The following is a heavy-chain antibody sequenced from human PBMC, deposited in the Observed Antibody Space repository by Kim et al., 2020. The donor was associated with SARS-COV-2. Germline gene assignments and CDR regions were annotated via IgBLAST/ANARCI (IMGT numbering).Heavy chain of an antibody. CDR1: GYTFTSYG. D-gene: IGHD2-15*01. CDR2: ISAYNGNT. V-gene: IGHV1-18*01. J-gene: IGHJ5*02. CDR3: ARVRSFRAANWFDP. Sequence: ASVKVSCKASGYTFTSYGISWVRQAPGQGLEWMGWISAYNGNTNYAQKLQGRVTMTTDTSTSTAYMELRSLRSDDTAVYYCARVRSFRAANWFDPWGQGTLVTVSS.